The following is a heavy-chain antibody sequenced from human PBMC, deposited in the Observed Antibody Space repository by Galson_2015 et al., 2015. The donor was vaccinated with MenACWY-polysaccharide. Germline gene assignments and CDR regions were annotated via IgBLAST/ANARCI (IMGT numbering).Heavy chain of an antibody. V-gene: IGHV5-51*01. CDR2: IYPSDSDT. CDR1: GYSFTTNW. Sequence: QSGAEVKKPGGSLRISCKGSGYSFTTNWIGWVRQMPGKGLEWMGIIYPSDSDTRYSPSFQGQVTISADKSINTAYLQWSSLKASDTAMYYCARHYGARVDYWGQGTLVTVSS. D-gene: IGHD4/OR15-4a*01. J-gene: IGHJ4*02. CDR3: ARHYGARVDY.